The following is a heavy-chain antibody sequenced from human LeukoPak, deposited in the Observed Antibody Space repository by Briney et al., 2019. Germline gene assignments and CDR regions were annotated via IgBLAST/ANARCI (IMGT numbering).Heavy chain of an antibody. CDR1: GFTFNAYA. J-gene: IGHJ4*02. V-gene: IGHV3-23*01. CDR2: VTGGHGVT. CDR3: ARDQSTTALSEY. D-gene: IGHD1-7*01. Sequence: GGSLRLSCAASGFTFNAYALTWVRQAPGKRPEWLAAVTGGHGVTYYADSVRGRFTISRDNSRNTLYLQMAGLTAEDTAVYYCARDQSTTALSEYWGQGTLVAVSS.